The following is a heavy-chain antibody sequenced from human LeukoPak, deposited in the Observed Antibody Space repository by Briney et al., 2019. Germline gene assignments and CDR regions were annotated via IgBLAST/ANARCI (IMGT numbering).Heavy chain of an antibody. CDR1: GGSISSYY. Sequence: SETLSLTCTVSGGSISSYYWSWIRQPPGKGLEWIGYIYYSGSTNYNPSLKSRVTMSVDTSKNQFSLKLSSVTAADTAVYYCARHVANFFLPQQLTPYYFDYWGQGTLVTVSS. CDR2: IYYSGST. J-gene: IGHJ4*02. D-gene: IGHD6-13*01. V-gene: IGHV4-59*01. CDR3: ARHVANFFLPQQLTPYYFDY.